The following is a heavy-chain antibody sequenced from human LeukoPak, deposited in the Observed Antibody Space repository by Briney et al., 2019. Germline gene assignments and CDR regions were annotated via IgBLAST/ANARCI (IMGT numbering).Heavy chain of an antibody. CDR2: FKSKTDGGTT. V-gene: IGHV3-15*01. CDR1: GFTFSNAW. J-gene: IGHJ4*02. D-gene: IGHD5-18*01. CDR3: TATYSYGPEGLDY. Sequence: GGSLRLSCAASGFTFSNAWMSWVRQAPGKGLEWVGRFKSKTDGGTTDYAAPVKGRFTISRDDSKNTLYPQMNSLKTEDTAVYYCTATYSYGPEGLDYWGQGTPGTVSS.